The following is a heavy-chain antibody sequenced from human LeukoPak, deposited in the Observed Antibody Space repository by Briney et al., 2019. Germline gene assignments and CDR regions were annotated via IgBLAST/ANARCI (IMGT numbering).Heavy chain of an antibody. CDR3: ARDWGGYSYASYFDY. CDR1: GFTFSSYA. D-gene: IGHD5-18*01. V-gene: IGHV3-30-3*01. CDR2: ISYDGSNK. J-gene: IGHJ4*02. Sequence: GGSLRLSCAASGFTFSSYAMHWVRQAPGKGLEWVAVISYDGSNKYYADSVKGRFTISRDNSKNTLYLQMNSLRAEDTAVYYCARDWGGYSYASYFDYWGQGTLVTVSS.